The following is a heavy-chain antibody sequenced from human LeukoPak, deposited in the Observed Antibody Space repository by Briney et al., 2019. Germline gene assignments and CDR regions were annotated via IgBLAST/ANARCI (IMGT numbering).Heavy chain of an antibody. Sequence: GGSLRLSCAASGFTFSSYAMSWVRQAPGKGLEWVSAISGSGGSTYYADSVKGRFTISRDNSKNTLYLQMNSLRAEDTAVYYCAKDLDRIPYNTYYDILTGYHFDYWGQGTLVAVSS. V-gene: IGHV3-23*01. D-gene: IGHD3-9*01. J-gene: IGHJ4*02. CDR3: AKDLDRIPYNTYYDILTGYHFDY. CDR1: GFTFSSYA. CDR2: ISGSGGST.